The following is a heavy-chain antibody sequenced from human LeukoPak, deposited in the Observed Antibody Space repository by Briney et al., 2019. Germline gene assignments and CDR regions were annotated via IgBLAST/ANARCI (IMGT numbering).Heavy chain of an antibody. CDR2: ISAYNGNT. CDR3: ARGFRIAAAGTYYYYYGMDV. D-gene: IGHD6-13*01. V-gene: IGHV1-18*01. CDR1: GYTFTSYG. J-gene: IGHJ6*02. Sequence: GASVTVSCKASGYTFTSYGISWVRQAPGQGLEWMGWISAYNGNTSYAQKLQGRVTMTTDTSTNTAYMELRSLRSDDTALYYCARGFRIAAAGTYYYYYGMDVWGQGTTVTVSS.